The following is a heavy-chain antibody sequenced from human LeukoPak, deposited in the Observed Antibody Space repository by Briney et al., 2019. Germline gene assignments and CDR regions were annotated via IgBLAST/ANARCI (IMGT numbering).Heavy chain of an antibody. CDR2: IDSDGSST. Sequence: GGSLRLSCAASGFTFSYYWMHWVRQGPGKGLVWVSRIDSDGSSTNYADSVKGRFTISRDNVKNTLYLQMNSLRAEDTAVYYCARAVTLLWFGELFDYWGQGTLVTVSS. D-gene: IGHD3-10*01. CDR3: ARAVTLLWFGELFDY. J-gene: IGHJ4*02. V-gene: IGHV3-74*01. CDR1: GFTFSYYW.